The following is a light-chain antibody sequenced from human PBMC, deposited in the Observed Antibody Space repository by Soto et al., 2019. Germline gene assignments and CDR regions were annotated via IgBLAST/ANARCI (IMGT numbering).Light chain of an antibody. CDR2: DDS. CDR1: NIGSKS. Sequence: SYELAQPPSVSVAPGQTARITCGGNNIGSKSVHWYQQKPGQAPVLVVDDDSYRPSGIPERFSGSNSGNTATLTISRVEAGDEADYFCHVWDSSSEHVFGTGTKVTVL. J-gene: IGLJ1*01. V-gene: IGLV3-21*02. CDR3: HVWDSSSEHV.